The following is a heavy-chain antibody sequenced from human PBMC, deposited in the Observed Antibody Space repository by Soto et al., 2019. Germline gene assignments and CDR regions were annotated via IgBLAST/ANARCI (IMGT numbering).Heavy chain of an antibody. CDR1: GFTFSSYA. Sequence: QVQLVESGGGVVQHGRSLRLSCAASGFTFSSYAMHWVRQAPGKGLEWVAVISYDGSNKYYADSVKGRFTISRDNSKNTLYLQMNSLRAEDTAGYYCARDPVAYCGGDCRTFDYWGKGTLVTVSS. CDR2: ISYDGSNK. CDR3: ARDPVAYCGGDCRTFDY. V-gene: IGHV3-30-3*01. D-gene: IGHD2-21*02. J-gene: IGHJ4*02.